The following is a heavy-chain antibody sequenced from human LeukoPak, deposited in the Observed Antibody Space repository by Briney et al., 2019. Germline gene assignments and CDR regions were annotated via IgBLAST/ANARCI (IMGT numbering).Heavy chain of an antibody. D-gene: IGHD3-22*01. CDR2: ISWNSDSI. V-gene: IGHV3-9*01. J-gene: IGHJ4*02. CDR3: ARKYYDSGAYSNY. CDR1: GFTFNDYA. Sequence: GGSLRLSCAASGFTFNDYAMHWVRQAPGKGLEWVSGISWNSDSIGYADSVKGRFTISRDNAKNSLYLQMNSLRAEDTAVYYCARKYYDSGAYSNYWGRGTLVTVSS.